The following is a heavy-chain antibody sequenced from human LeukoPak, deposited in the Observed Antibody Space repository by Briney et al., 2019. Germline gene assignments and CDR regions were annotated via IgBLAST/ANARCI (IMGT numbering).Heavy chain of an antibody. Sequence: ASVKVSCKASGYTFTGYYMHWVRQAPGQGLEWMGRIIPNSGATNYAQKFQGRVTMTRDTSISTAYMELSSLRSDDTAVYYCARGMREWEPPYGMDVWGQGTTVTVSS. V-gene: IGHV1-2*06. CDR2: IIPNSGAT. J-gene: IGHJ6*02. CDR3: ARGMREWEPPYGMDV. D-gene: IGHD1-26*01. CDR1: GYTFTGYY.